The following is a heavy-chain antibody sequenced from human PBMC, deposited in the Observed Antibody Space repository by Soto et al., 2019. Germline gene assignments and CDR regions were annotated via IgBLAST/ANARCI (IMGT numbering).Heavy chain of an antibody. D-gene: IGHD2-2*01. CDR3: ARSEHCTPISCYPDAFDI. J-gene: IGHJ3*02. CDR2: LSSSGGAT. V-gene: IGHV3-23*01. Sequence: EVQLLESGGRLVRPGGSLRLSCAASGFTFDTYAMSWVRQTPGKGLEWVSTLSSSGGATYYGDSLGGRFTISRDNSKNTVFLHMDGLRADDTAMYYCARSEHCTPISCYPDAFDIWGQGTMVTVSS. CDR1: GFTFDTYA.